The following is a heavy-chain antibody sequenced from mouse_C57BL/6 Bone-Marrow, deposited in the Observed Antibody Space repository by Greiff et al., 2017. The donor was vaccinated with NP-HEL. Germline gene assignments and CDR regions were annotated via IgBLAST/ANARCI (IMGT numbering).Heavy chain of an antibody. D-gene: IGHD1-1*01. V-gene: IGHV1-72*01. CDR2: IDPNSGGT. Sequence: QVQLKQPGAELVKPGASVKLSCKASGYTFTSYWMHWVKQRPGRGLEWIGRIDPNSGGTKYNEKFKSKATLTVDKPSSTAYMQLSSLTSEDSAVYYCARVLSYYYGSSYGYAMDYWGQGTSVTVSS. CDR3: ARVLSYYYGSSYGYAMDY. J-gene: IGHJ4*01. CDR1: GYTFTSYW.